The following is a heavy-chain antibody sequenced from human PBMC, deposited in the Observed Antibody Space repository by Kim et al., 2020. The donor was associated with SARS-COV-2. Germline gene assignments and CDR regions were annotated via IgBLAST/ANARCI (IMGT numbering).Heavy chain of an antibody. J-gene: IGHJ5*02. Sequence: SETLSLTCSVSGGSVSSYSYYWGWLRQTPGAGMEWIGTVWRSGATFYNPSFKSRIIISIDTSQIQFSLNLSSVTAADTGIYYCARRDTLTFDPWNRGTLVTVSS. D-gene: IGHD3-9*01. V-gene: IGHV4-39*01. CDR1: GGSVSSYSYY. CDR3: ARRDTLTFDP. CDR2: VWRSGAT.